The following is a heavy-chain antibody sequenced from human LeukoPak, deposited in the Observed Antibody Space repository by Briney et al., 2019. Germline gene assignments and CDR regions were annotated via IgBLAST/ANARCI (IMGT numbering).Heavy chain of an antibody. D-gene: IGHD3-22*01. Sequence: GPTLVNPTQTLTLTCTFSGFSLGTSGMCVSWIRQPPGQALEWLARIDWDDDKYYKTSLQPRLTISKDTSKNQVVLTMTNIDPVDTATYYCARMVYDTKNFDYWGQGTLVTVSS. V-gene: IGHV2-70*11. J-gene: IGHJ4*02. CDR2: IDWDDDK. CDR3: ARMVYDTKNFDY. CDR1: GFSLGTSGMC.